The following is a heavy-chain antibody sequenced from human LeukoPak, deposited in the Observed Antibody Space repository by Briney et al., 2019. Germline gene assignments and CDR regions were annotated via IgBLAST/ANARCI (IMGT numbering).Heavy chain of an antibody. CDR1: GFTFSSYS. CDR2: ISSSSSTI. J-gene: IGHJ4*02. D-gene: IGHD1-26*01. Sequence: GGSLRLSCAASGFTFSSYSMNWVRQAPGKGLEWVSYISSSSSTIYYADSVKGRFTISRDNAKNSLYLQMNSLRAEDTAAYYCARDWDGSYYGYWGQGTLVTVSS. V-gene: IGHV3-48*01. CDR3: ARDWDGSYYGY.